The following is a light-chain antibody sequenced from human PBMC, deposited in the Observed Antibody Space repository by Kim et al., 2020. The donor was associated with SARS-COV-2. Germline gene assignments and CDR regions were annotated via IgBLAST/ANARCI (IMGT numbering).Light chain of an antibody. Sequence: EIVMTQSPATLSVSPGERATLSCRASQSVSSNLAWYQQKPGQAPRLLIYGASTRATGIPARFSGSGSGTEFTLTISSLQSEDFAVYYCQQYHIRPPPTFGAVTKVDI. CDR2: GAS. J-gene: IGKJ4*01. CDR3: QQYHIRPPPT. V-gene: IGKV3-15*01. CDR1: QSVSSN.